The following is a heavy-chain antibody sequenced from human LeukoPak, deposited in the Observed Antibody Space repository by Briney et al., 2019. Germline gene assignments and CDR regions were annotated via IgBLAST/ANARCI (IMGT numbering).Heavy chain of an antibody. CDR2: INPDGSEK. Sequence: GGSLRLSCAVSGFTFSSDWMIWVRQAPGKGLEWVANINPDGSEKNYVDSVKGRFTISRDNAKNSLYLQMNSLRAEDTAVYYCAREIESSDEWLFQYYYHYYMDVWGKGTTVTVSS. J-gene: IGHJ6*03. CDR3: AREIESSDEWLFQYYYHYYMDV. D-gene: IGHD3-3*01. CDR1: GFTFSSDW. V-gene: IGHV3-7*01.